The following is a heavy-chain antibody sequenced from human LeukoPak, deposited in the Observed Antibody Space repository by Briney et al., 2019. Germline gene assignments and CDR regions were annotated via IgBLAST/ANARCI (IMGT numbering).Heavy chain of an antibody. Sequence: GESLKISCKGSGYSFTGYWIGWVRQMPGKGLEWMGIIYPGDSATRYSPSFQGQVTISADRSISTAYLQWSSLKASDTAIYYCARLRDTSGYFDYGYWGQGTLVTVSS. CDR3: ARLRDTSGYFDYGY. V-gene: IGHV5-51*01. D-gene: IGHD3-22*01. CDR1: GYSFTGYW. CDR2: IYPGDSAT. J-gene: IGHJ4*02.